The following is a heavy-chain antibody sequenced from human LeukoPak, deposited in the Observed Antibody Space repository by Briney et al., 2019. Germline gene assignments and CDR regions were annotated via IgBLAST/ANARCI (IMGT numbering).Heavy chain of an antibody. V-gene: IGHV3-23*01. D-gene: IGHD1-26*01. Sequence: PGGSLRLSCAASGFTFSSYGLSWARQAPGKGLEWVSAISSTGGNTYYADSVRGRFTTPRDQSKNTVYLQMNSLRAEDTAVYYCSKEGSDDYYFDFWGQGTLVTVSS. CDR3: SKEGSDDYYFDF. J-gene: IGHJ4*02. CDR2: ISSTGGNT. CDR1: GFTFSSYG.